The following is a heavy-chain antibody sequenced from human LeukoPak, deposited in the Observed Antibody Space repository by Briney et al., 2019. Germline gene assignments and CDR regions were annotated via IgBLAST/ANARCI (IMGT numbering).Heavy chain of an antibody. CDR3: ASLYYDSSGYQYYNYYGMDV. D-gene: IGHD3-22*01. V-gene: IGHV4-4*02. CDR1: GGSISSSNW. Sequence: SETLSLTCAVSGGSISSSNWWSWVRQPPGKGLEWIGEIYHSGSTNYNPSLKSRVTISVDKSKNQFSLKLSSVTAADTAVYYCASLYYDSSGYQYYNYYGMDVWGQGTTVTVSS. CDR2: IYHSGST. J-gene: IGHJ6*02.